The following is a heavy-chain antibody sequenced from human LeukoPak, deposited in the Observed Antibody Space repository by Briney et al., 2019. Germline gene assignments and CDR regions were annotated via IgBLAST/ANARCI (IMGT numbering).Heavy chain of an antibody. CDR3: ARGGSSSSLNHFDY. CDR1: GGSLSSYY. V-gene: IGHV4-59*01. CDR2: IYYSGST. J-gene: IGHJ4*02. Sequence: SETLSLTCTVSGGSLSSYYWSWIRQPPGEGLEWIGYIYYSGSTNYNPSLKSRVTMSVDTSKNQFSLNLSSVTAADTAVYYCARGGSSSSLNHFDYWGQGTLVTVSS. D-gene: IGHD6-13*01.